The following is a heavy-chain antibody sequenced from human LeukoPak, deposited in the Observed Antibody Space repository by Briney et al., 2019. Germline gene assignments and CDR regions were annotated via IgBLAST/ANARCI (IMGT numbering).Heavy chain of an antibody. V-gene: IGHV3-53*01. CDR1: GFAVKSSY. CDR3: ARDSAGNQYSSGNFDL. CDR2: LYAGGES. Sequence: GGSLRLSCAASGFAVKSSYMNWVRQAPGKGLEWVSVLYAGGESYYADSVLGRFTISRDNSNNTVFLEVNSLTADDTAVYFCARDSAGNQYSSGNFDLWGQGTLVTVSS. J-gene: IGHJ4*02. D-gene: IGHD3-10*01.